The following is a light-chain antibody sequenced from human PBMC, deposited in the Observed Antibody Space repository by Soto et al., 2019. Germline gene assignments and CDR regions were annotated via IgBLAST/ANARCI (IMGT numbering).Light chain of an antibody. CDR1: SSDVGSYNR. V-gene: IGLV2-18*01. Sequence: ALTQPPSVSGSPGQSVTISCTGTSSDVGSYNRLSWYQQPPGTAPKLIMYEVNTRPSGVPDRFSGSKSGSTASLTISGLQAEDEADYYCSLYISGSTYVFGTGTRSPS. CDR3: SLYISGSTYV. J-gene: IGLJ1*01. CDR2: EVN.